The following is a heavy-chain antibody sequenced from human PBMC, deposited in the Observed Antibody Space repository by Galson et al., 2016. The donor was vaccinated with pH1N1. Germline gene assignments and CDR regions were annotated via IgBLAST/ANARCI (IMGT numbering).Heavy chain of an antibody. CDR1: GFTVTDNY. CDR2: IYRGGTT. J-gene: IGHJ3*02. CDR3: ARERGNYPDDSFDI. D-gene: IGHD1-7*01. Sequence: SLRLSCAASGFTVTDNYMNWVRRAPGKGLEWVPVIYRGGTTHYADSVKGRFSISRDNSRNTMYLQMNRLRVEDTAVYYCARERGNYPDDSFDIWGQGTPVSVSS. V-gene: IGHV3-53*01.